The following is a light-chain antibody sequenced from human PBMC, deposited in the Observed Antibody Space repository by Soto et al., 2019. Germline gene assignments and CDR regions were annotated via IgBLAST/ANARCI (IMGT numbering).Light chain of an antibody. J-gene: IGKJ2*01. CDR1: QSVSSSY. CDR3: QQYGSSPGYT. V-gene: IGKV3-20*01. CDR2: GAS. Sequence: XSLSPGERATLSCRASQSVSSSYLAWYQQKPGQAPRLLIYGASSRATGIPDRFSGSGSGTDFTLTISRLEPEDFAVYYCQQYGSSPGYTFGQGTKLEIK.